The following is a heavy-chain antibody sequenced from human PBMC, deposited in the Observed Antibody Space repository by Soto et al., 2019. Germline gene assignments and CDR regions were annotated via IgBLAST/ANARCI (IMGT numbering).Heavy chain of an antibody. J-gene: IGHJ4*02. D-gene: IGHD5-12*01. CDR3: ARQWLFDY. CDR2: INPSDSDT. Sequence: EVQLVQSGAEVKKPGESLKISCKDSGYIFTTYWIAWVRQMPGKGLEWMGIINPSDSDTRYSPSFQGQVTISADKSISTAYLQWSSLKASDTAIYYCARQWLFDYWGQGTLVTVSS. CDR1: GYIFTTYW. V-gene: IGHV5-51*01.